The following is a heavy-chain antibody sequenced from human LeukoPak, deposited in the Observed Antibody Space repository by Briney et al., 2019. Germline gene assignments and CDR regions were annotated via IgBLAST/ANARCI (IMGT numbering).Heavy chain of an antibody. V-gene: IGHV1-18*01. Sequence: ASVKVSCKASGYTFTSYGISWVRQAPGQGLEWMGWISAYNGSTNYAQKLQGRVTMTTDTSTSTAYMELRSLRSDDTAVYYCARDAHSSYYYDSSGYSNNWGQGTLVTVSS. CDR3: ARDAHSSYYYDSSGYSNN. J-gene: IGHJ4*02. D-gene: IGHD3-22*01. CDR1: GYTFTSYG. CDR2: ISAYNGST.